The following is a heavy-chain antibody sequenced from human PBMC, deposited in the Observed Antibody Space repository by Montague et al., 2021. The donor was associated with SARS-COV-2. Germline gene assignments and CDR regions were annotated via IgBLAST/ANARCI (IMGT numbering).Heavy chain of an antibody. J-gene: IGHJ4*02. CDR1: GGSFSGYS. CDR2: INHGGST. D-gene: IGHD3-10*01. Sequence: SETLSITCAVYGGSFSGYSWNWIRQPPGKGLEWIGEINHGGSTNYNPALKSRVTMSVDTSKNQFSLKLSSATAADTAVYYCARGARQGYGFRLGSFDYWGQGTLVTVSS. V-gene: IGHV4-34*01. CDR3: ARGARQGYGFRLGSFDY.